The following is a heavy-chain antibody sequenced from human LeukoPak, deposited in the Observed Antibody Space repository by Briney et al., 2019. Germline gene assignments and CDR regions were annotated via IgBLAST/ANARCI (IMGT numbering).Heavy chain of an antibody. Sequence: PGGSLRLSCAASGFTFSSYSMNWVRQAPGKGLEWVSSISSSSSYIYYADSVKGRFTISRDNAKNSLYLQMNSLRAEDTAVYNCARDLAYSGSYGLYDYWGQGTLVTVSS. J-gene: IGHJ4*02. D-gene: IGHD1-26*01. CDR1: GFTFSSYS. CDR2: ISSSSSYI. CDR3: ARDLAYSGSYGLYDY. V-gene: IGHV3-21*01.